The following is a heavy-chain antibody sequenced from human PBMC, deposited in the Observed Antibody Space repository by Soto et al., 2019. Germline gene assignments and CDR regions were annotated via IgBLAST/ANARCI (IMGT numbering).Heavy chain of an antibody. J-gene: IGHJ5*02. D-gene: IGHD5-12*01. CDR1: GFAFTNYA. CDR3: GKIGLEEVATIS. CDR2: ISSDGGAK. Sequence: GGSLRLSCAASGFAFTNYAMDWVRQAPGKGLEWVSAISSDGGAKFYADSVRGRFTVSRDNSKNTLYLQMNSLRAEDTALYYCGKIGLEEVATISWGQGTLVTVSS. V-gene: IGHV3-23*01.